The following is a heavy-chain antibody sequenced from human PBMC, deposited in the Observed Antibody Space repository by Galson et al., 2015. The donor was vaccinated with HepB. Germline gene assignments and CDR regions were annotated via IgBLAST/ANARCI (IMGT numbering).Heavy chain of an antibody. CDR2: ISWNSGSI. J-gene: IGHJ4*02. D-gene: IGHD1-26*01. CDR3: AKDFGTLAIGGSYFDY. CDR1: GFTFDDYA. V-gene: IGHV3-9*01. Sequence: SLRLSCAASGFTFDDYAMHWVRHAPGKGLEWVSGISWNSGSIGYADSVKGRFTISRDNAKNSLDLQMNSLRAEDTALYYCAKDFGTLAIGGSYFDYWGQGTLVTVSS.